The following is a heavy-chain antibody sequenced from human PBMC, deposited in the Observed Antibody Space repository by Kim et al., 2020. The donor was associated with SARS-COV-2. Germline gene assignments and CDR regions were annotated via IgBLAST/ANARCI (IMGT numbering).Heavy chain of an antibody. J-gene: IGHJ6*02. V-gene: IGHV1-69*13. D-gene: IGHD4-17*01. CDR2: IIPIFGTA. Sequence: SVKVSCKASGGTFSSYAISWVRQAPGQGLEWMGGIIPIFGTANYAQKFQGRVTITADESTSTAYMELSSLRSEDTAVYYCASSMTTVTTNYYYGMDVWGQGTTVTVSS. CDR3: ASSMTTVTTNYYYGMDV. CDR1: GGTFSSYA.